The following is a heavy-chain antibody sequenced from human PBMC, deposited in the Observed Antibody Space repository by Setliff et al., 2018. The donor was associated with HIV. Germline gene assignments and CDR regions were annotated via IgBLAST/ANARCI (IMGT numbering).Heavy chain of an antibody. CDR3: ASRGIVEVTISMPDEYFVH. CDR2: INSDGSRT. D-gene: IGHD2-15*01. J-gene: IGHJ1*01. Sequence: GGSLRRSCAASGFTFSSYWMHWVRQAPGKGLVWVSRINSDGSRTSYADSVKGRFTISRDNAKNTLYLQMNSLRAEDTATYYCASRGIVEVTISMPDEYFVHWGHGTLVTVSS. V-gene: IGHV3-74*01. CDR1: GFTFSSYW.